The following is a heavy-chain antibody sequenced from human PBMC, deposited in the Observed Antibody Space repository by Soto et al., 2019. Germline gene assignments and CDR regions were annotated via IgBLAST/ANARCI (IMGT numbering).Heavy chain of an antibody. CDR2: IYYSGST. CDR3: ARVNSTGSDPPDY. D-gene: IGHD1-1*01. V-gene: IGHV4-31*03. J-gene: IGHJ4*02. Sequence: QVQLQESGPGLVKPSQTLSLTCTVSGGSISSGGYYWSWIRQHPGKGLEWIGYIYYSGSTYYNPSLKSRVXXSXDXXKHHFSLKLSSVTAADTAVYYCARVNSTGSDPPDYWGQGTLVTVSS. CDR1: GGSISSGGYY.